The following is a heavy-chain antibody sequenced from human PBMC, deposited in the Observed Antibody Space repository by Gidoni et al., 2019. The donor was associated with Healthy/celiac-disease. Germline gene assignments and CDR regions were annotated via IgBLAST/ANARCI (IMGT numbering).Heavy chain of an antibody. D-gene: IGHD3-16*01. V-gene: IGHV3-23*04. J-gene: IGHJ4*02. CDR1: GFNFSSYA. CDR3: AKGVTHYDYVWGSNRGGDYFDY. Sequence: VQLVESGGGLVQPGGSLRLSCAASGFNFSSYAMSWVRQAPGKGLECVSAISCSGSSTYYADSVKGRFTIYRDNSKNTLYLQMNSLRAEDTAVYYWAKGVTHYDYVWGSNRGGDYFDYWGQGTLVTVSS. CDR2: ISCSGSST.